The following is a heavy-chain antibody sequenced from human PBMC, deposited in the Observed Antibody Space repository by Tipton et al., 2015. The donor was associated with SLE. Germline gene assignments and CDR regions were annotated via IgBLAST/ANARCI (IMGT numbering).Heavy chain of an antibody. D-gene: IGHD3-22*01. J-gene: IGHJ4*02. CDR3: ARDQGTSTMIVVALDY. V-gene: IGHV3-7*01. CDR1: GFTFSSYA. Sequence: SLRLSCAASGFTFSSYAMSWVRQAPGRGLEWVANIKQDGSEKYYVDSVKGRFTISRDNAKNSLYLQMNSLRAEDTAVYYCARDQGTSTMIVVALDYWGQGTLVTVSS. CDR2: IKQDGSEK.